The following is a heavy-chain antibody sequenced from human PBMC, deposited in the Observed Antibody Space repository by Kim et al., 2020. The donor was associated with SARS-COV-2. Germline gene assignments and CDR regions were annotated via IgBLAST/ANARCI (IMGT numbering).Heavy chain of an antibody. Sequence: SETLSLTCAVYGGSFSGHYWSWIRQPPGKGLEWIGEVNHNGFTNYSPSFKSRITISVDTSKNQFSLKLSSMTAADTAVYYCARGVSRFGEFEGFDYWGQGNLVTVSS. D-gene: IGHD3-10*01. CDR2: VNHNGFT. V-gene: IGHV4-34*01. J-gene: IGHJ4*02. CDR1: GGSFSGHY. CDR3: ARGVSRFGEFEGFDY.